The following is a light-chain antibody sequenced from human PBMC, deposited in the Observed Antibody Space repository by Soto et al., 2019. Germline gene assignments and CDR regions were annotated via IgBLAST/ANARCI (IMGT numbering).Light chain of an antibody. J-gene: IGLJ2*01. V-gene: IGLV1-40*01. CDR3: QSYDSSLSAVV. CDR1: SSNIGAGYD. CDR2: GST. Sequence: QSVLTQPPSVSGAPGQRVTISCTGSSSNIGAGYDVHWYQQFPGTAPKLLLYGSTNRPSGVPDRFSGSKSGTSASLAIAGLQTEDEADYYCQSYDSSLSAVVFGGWTKVTVL.